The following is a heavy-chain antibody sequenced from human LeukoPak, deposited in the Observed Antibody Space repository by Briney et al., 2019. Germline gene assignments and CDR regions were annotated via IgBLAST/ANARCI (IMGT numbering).Heavy chain of an antibody. V-gene: IGHV1-8*01. CDR3: ARGPSYYDFWSGYYGMDV. Sequence: AAEPVSRKASGYTFNSYDNDLVRQPPAQGLERMGWMNPNSGNTHYAQKSQGRVTMTRNTSIITAYMELSSLRSEDTAVYYCARGPSYYDFWSGYYGMDVWGQGTTVTVSS. J-gene: IGHJ6*02. CDR1: GYTFNSYD. D-gene: IGHD3-3*01. CDR2: MNPNSGNT.